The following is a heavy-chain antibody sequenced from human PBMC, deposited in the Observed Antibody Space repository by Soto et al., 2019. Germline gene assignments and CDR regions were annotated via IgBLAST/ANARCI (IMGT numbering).Heavy chain of an antibody. V-gene: IGHV3-30*18. CDR3: AKAVVPRSWFDP. J-gene: IGHJ5*02. CDR1: GFTFRSYG. Sequence: PGGSLRLSCAASGFTFRSYGMNWVRQAPGKGLEWVAVISYDGSDKYYADSVKGRFTISRDNSKNTLYLQMNSLRAEDTAVYYCAKAVVPRSWFDPWGQGTLVTVSS. CDR2: ISYDGSDK. D-gene: IGHD2-2*01.